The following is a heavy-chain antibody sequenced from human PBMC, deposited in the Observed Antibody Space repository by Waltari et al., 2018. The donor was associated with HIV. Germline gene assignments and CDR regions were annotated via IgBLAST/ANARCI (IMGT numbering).Heavy chain of an antibody. CDR1: GLTFSIYG. V-gene: IGHV3-33*01. D-gene: IGHD7-27*01. CDR2: IQYDGSAI. CDR3: AREASTLQLGAFDN. J-gene: IGHJ3*02. Sequence: QVQVVESGGGVVQPGRSLRLSCVASGLTFSIYGMHWVRQAPGPFLEWVSFIQYDGSAIYTSDSVKGRFIISRDNSKKTLFLQMNGLRAEDTALYYCAREASTLQLGAFDNWGQGTMVTVSS.